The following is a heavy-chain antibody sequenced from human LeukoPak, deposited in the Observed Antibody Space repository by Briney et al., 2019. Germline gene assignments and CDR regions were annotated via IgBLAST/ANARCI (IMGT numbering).Heavy chain of an antibody. Sequence: SETLSLTCTVSDGSISSYYWGWIRQPPGKGLEWIGYIYYSGSTNYNPSLKSRVTISVDTSKNQFSLKLSSVTAADTAVYYCARGGSYYDFWSGYPSNIWGQGTMVTVSS. J-gene: IGHJ3*02. CDR2: IYYSGST. V-gene: IGHV4-59*01. D-gene: IGHD3-3*01. CDR3: ARGGSYYDFWSGYPSNI. CDR1: DGSISSYY.